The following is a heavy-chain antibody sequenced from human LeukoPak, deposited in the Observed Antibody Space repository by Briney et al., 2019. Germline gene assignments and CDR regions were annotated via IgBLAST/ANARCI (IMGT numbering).Heavy chain of an antibody. V-gene: IGHV4-39*01. D-gene: IGHD3-10*01. Sequence: PSETLSLTCTVSGGSISSSSYYWGWIRQPPGKGLEWIGSIYYSGSTYYNPSLKSRVTISVDTSKNQFSLKLSSVTAADTAVYYCARGPGSPYDAFDIWGQGTMVTVSS. CDR2: IYYSGST. CDR3: ARGPGSPYDAFDI. J-gene: IGHJ3*02. CDR1: GGSISSSSYY.